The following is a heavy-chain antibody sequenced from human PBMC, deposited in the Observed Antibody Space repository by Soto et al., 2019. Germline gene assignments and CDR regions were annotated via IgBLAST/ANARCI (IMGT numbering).Heavy chain of an antibody. J-gene: IGHJ3*02. D-gene: IGHD3-16*02. Sequence: GGSLRLSCAASGLTFSSYSMNWVRQAPGKGLEWVSYISSSSSTIYYADSVKGRFTISRDNAKNSLYLQMNSLRAEDTAVYYCARARIMITFGGVIAKRNDAFDIWGQGTMVTVSS. V-gene: IGHV3-48*01. CDR3: ARARIMITFGGVIAKRNDAFDI. CDR2: ISSSSSTI. CDR1: GLTFSSYS.